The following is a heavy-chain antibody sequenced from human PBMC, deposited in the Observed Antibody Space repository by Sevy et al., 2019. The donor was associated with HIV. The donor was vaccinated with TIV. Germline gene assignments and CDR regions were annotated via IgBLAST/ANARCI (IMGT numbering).Heavy chain of an antibody. V-gene: IGHV4-4*02. J-gene: IGHJ5*02. D-gene: IGHD3-16*01. CDR2: IYHSGST. Sequence: SETLSLTCAVSGGSISSVNWWHWVRQPPGKGLEWIGEIYHSGSTNYNPSLKSRVTISVDNSKNQISLKLSSVTAADTAVYYCARGGETPRGFDPWGQGSLVTVSS. CDR3: ARGGETPRGFDP. CDR1: GGSISSVNW.